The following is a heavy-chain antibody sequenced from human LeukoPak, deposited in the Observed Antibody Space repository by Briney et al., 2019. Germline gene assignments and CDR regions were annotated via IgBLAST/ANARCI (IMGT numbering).Heavy chain of an antibody. J-gene: IGHJ4*02. CDR3: ARDKPMYSSGWYGFDY. CDR2: ISSSSSYI. D-gene: IGHD6-19*01. V-gene: IGHV3-21*01. Sequence: GGSLRLSCAASEFYWMHWVRQAPGKGLEWVSSISSSSSYIYYADSVKGRFTISRDNAKNSLYLQMNSLRAEDTAVYYCARDKPMYSSGWYGFDYWGQGTLVTVSS. CDR1: EFYW.